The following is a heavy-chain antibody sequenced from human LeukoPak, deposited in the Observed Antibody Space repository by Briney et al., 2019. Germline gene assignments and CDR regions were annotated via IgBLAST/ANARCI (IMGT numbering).Heavy chain of an antibody. V-gene: IGHV4-59*08. CDR2: IYYSGST. J-gene: IGHJ4*02. Sequence: SETLSLTCTVSGGSISSYYWSWIRQPPGKGLEWIGYIYYSGSTNYNPSLKSRVTISVDTSKNQFSLKLSSVTAADTAVYYCARANWSTDLSLDYWGQGTLVTVSS. D-gene: IGHD1-1*01. CDR3: ARANWSTDLSLDY. CDR1: GGSISSYY.